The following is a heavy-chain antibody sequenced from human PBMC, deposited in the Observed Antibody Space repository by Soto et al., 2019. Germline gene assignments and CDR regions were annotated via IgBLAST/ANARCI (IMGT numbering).Heavy chain of an antibody. CDR1: GGSFSGYY. J-gene: IGHJ4*02. V-gene: IGHV4-34*01. CDR3: ARLEGLATISYYFDF. CDR2: IYYSGNT. D-gene: IGHD3-9*01. Sequence: SETLSLTCAVYGGSFSGYYWCWIRQPQGKGLEWIGNIYYSGNTNYNPSLQTRVTISLDTSKNQFSLKLNSVTAADSAVYFCARLEGLATISYYFDFWGPGALVTVSS.